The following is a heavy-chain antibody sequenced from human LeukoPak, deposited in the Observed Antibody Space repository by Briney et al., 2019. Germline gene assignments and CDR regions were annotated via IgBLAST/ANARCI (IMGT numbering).Heavy chain of an antibody. J-gene: IGHJ6*04. CDR2: ISAYNGNT. D-gene: IGHD4-17*01. V-gene: IGHV1-18*04. CDR1: GYTFTSYG. CDR3: ARSSVTGTTYYYYGMDV. Sequence: GASVKVSCKASGYTFTSYGISWVRQAPGQGLEWMGWISAYNGNTNYAQKLQGRVTMTTDTSTSTAYMELRSLRSDDTAVYYCARSSVTGTTYYYYGMDVWGKGTTVTVSS.